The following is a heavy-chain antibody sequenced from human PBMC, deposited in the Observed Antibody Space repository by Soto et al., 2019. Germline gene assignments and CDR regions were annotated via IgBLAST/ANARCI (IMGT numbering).Heavy chain of an antibody. J-gene: IGHJ5*02. CDR1: GGSISSSGYY. Sequence: SETLSLTYTVSGGSISSSGYYWCWIRQPPGKGLEWIGSIYYSGSTNYNPSLKSRVTISVDTSKNQFSLKLSSVAAADTAVYYCASTYNRFGPWGQGSLVT. CDR2: IYYSGST. CDR3: ASTYNRFGP. V-gene: IGHV4-39*07.